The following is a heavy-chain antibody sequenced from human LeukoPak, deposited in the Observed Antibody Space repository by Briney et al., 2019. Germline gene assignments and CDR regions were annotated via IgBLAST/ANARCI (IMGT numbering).Heavy chain of an antibody. Sequence: SETLSLTCTVSGGSISSYYWSWIRQPPGKGLEWIGYIYYSGSTNYNPSLKSRVTISVDTSKNQFSLKLSSVTAADTAVYYRASGSWWYYFDYWGQGTLVTVSS. CDR2: IYYSGST. CDR3: ASGSWWYYFDY. J-gene: IGHJ4*02. V-gene: IGHV4-59*01. CDR1: GGSISSYY. D-gene: IGHD2-15*01.